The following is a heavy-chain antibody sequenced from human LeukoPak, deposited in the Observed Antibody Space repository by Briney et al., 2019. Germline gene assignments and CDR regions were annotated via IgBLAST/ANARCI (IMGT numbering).Heavy chain of an antibody. CDR1: GGSISSGGYY. V-gene: IGHV4-30-2*01. D-gene: IGHD6-13*01. CDR2: IYHSGST. J-gene: IGHJ4*02. Sequence: SETLSLTCTVSGGSISSGGYYWSWIRQPPGKGLEWIGYIYHSGSTYYNPSLKSRVTISVDRSKNQFSLKLSSVTAADTAVYYCAREAPSGIAALNYWGQGTLVTVSS. CDR3: AREAPSGIAALNY.